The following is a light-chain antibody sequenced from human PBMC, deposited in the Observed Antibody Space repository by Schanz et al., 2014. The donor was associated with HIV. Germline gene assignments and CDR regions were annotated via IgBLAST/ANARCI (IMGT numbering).Light chain of an antibody. CDR3: AGWDDSLKVWV. CDR2: NSF. V-gene: IGLV1-44*01. Sequence: QSVLTQPPSASGTPGQRVTISCSGSSSNPRSNTINPYQQPPGTAPKLLIYNSFHRPSGVPDRFSGSESGTSASLAISGLQSEDEADYYCAGWDDSLKVWVFGGGTKLTVL. J-gene: IGLJ3*02. CDR1: SSNPRSNT.